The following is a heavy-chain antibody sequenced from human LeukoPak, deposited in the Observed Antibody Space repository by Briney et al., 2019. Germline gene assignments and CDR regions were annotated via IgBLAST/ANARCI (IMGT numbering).Heavy chain of an antibody. CDR2: IRYDGSNK. CDR1: GFTFSSYG. J-gene: IGHJ4*02. D-gene: IGHD6-6*01. V-gene: IGHV3-30*02. CDR3: AKDQYSSSYYFDH. Sequence: GGSLRLSCAASGFTFSSYGMHWVRQAPGKGVEWVAFIRYDGSNKYYADSVKGRFTISRDNSKNTLYLQMNSLGAEDTAVYYCAKDQYSSSYYFDHWGQGTLVTVSS.